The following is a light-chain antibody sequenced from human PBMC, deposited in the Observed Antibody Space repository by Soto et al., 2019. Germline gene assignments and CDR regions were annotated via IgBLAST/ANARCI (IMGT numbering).Light chain of an antibody. CDR2: GAS. V-gene: IGKV3-20*01. CDR1: ESVSSS. J-gene: IGKJ1*01. CDR3: QQYGSSGT. Sequence: EIVMTQSPATLCVSPGERATLSFRASESVSSSLAWYQHKPGQAPRLLIYGASNRATGIPDRFSGSGSGTDFTLTISRLEPEDFAVYYCQQYGSSGTFGQGTKVDIK.